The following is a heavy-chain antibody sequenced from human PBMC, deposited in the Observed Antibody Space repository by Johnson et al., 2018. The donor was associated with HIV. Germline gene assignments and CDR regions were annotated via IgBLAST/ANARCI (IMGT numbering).Heavy chain of an antibody. D-gene: IGHD3-22*01. V-gene: IGHV3-30*02. J-gene: IGHJ3*02. Sequence: QVQLVESGGGVVQPGGSLRLSCAASGFTFSSYGMHWVRQAPGKGLEWVAFIRYDGSNKYYADSVKGIFTISRDNSKNTLYLQMNSLRAEDTAVYYCAKGVDYYDSSPADAFDIWGQWTMVTVSS. CDR2: IRYDGSNK. CDR3: AKGVDYYDSSPADAFDI. CDR1: GFTFSSYG.